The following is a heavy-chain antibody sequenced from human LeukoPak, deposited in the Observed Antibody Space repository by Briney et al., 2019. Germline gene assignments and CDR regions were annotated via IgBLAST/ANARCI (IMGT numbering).Heavy chain of an antibody. CDR2: ISWNSGSI. CDR1: GFTFDDYA. D-gene: IGHD3-10*01. CDR3: AKSARFRELLIYYFDY. J-gene: IGHJ4*02. V-gene: IGHV3-9*01. Sequence: GGSLRLSCAASGFTFDDYAMHWVRQAPGKGLEWVSGISWNSGSIGYADSVKGRFTISRDNAKNSLYLQMNSLRAEDTALYYCAKSARFRELLIYYFDYWGQGTLVTVSS.